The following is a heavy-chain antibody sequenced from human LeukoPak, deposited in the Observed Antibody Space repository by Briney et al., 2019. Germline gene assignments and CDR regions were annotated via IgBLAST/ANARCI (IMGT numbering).Heavy chain of an antibody. Sequence: PSETLSLTCSVSGGSISSYYWTWIRQPSGKGLEWIGYIHYTGSTNYNPSLKSRLTISLDTSKNQFSLKLSSVTAADTAVYYCARRDTGSDFDYWGQGTLVTVSS. V-gene: IGHV4-59*01. D-gene: IGHD5-18*01. J-gene: IGHJ4*02. CDR3: ARRDTGSDFDY. CDR2: IHYTGST. CDR1: GGSISSYY.